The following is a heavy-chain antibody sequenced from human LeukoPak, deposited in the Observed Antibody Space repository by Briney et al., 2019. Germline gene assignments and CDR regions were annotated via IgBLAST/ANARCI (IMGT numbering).Heavy chain of an antibody. CDR2: INHSGST. J-gene: IGHJ4*02. CDR1: GGSFSGYY. Sequence: SETLSLTCAVDGGSFSGYYWSWIRQPPGKGLEWIGEINHSGSTNYNPSLKSRVTISVDTSKNQFSLKLSSVTAADTAVYYCARFHTYYYDTDYWGQGTLVTVSS. V-gene: IGHV4-34*01. D-gene: IGHD3-22*01. CDR3: ARFHTYYYDTDY.